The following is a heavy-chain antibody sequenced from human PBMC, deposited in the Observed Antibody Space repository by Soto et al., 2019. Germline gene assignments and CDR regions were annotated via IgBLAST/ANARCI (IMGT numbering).Heavy chain of an antibody. Sequence: EVQLLESGGGLVQPGGSLRLSCAASGFTFSSYAMSWVRQAPGKGLEWVSAISGSGGSTYYADSVKGRFTISRDNPKNTLYLQMNSLRAEDTAVDYCAKDSGLMVTATDYGMYVWGQGTTVTVSS. V-gene: IGHV3-23*01. D-gene: IGHD2-21*02. CDR3: AKDSGLMVTATDYGMYV. CDR1: GFTFSSYA. CDR2: ISGSGGST. J-gene: IGHJ6*02.